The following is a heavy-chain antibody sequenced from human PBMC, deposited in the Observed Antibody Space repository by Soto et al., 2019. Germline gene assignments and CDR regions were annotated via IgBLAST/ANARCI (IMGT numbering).Heavy chain of an antibody. D-gene: IGHD3-22*01. CDR1: GGSFSGYY. CDR3: ARGHSTMIVVVSHNWFDP. V-gene: IGHV4-34*01. Sequence: PSETLSLTCAVYGGSFSGYYWSWIRQPPGKGLEWIGEINHSGSTNYNPSLKSRVTISVDTSKNQFSLKLSSVTAADTAVYYCARGHSTMIVVVSHNWFDPWGQGTLVTVSS. J-gene: IGHJ5*02. CDR2: INHSGST.